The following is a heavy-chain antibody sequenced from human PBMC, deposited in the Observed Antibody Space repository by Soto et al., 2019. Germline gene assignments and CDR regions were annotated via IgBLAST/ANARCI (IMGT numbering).Heavy chain of an antibody. D-gene: IGHD3-10*01. CDR1: GFTFAGYG. Sequence: EVQLLESGGGLIPPGGSLRLSCAASGFTFAGYGMSWVRQAPGKGLEWVAAISGSVVSTYYADPVKGRFTISRDNSKNTLYLQMNSLRAEDTAVYYCAKDRGYSSGSYQFGMDVWGQGTTVTVSS. V-gene: IGHV3-23*01. J-gene: IGHJ6*02. CDR3: AKDRGYSSGSYQFGMDV. CDR2: ISGSVVST.